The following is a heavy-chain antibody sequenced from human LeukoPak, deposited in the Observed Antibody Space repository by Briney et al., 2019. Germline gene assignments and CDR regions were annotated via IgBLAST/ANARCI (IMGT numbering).Heavy chain of an antibody. CDR3: ARDKVGYCSGGSCYSAEYFQH. D-gene: IGHD2-15*01. CDR1: GYTFTSYG. J-gene: IGHJ1*01. V-gene: IGHV1-18*01. Sequence: ASLKVSCKASGYTFTSYGISWVRQAPGQGVECMGWISAYNGNTNYAQKLQGRVTMTTDTSTSTAYMELRSLRSDDTAVYYCARDKVGYCSGGSCYSAEYFQHWGQDTLVTVSS. CDR2: ISAYNGNT.